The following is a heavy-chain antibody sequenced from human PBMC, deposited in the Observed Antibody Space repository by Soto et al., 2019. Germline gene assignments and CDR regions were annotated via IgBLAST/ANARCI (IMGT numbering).Heavy chain of an antibody. J-gene: IGHJ4*02. CDR1: GGSFSGYF. CDR2: INHSGIT. V-gene: IGHV4-34*01. CDR3: VRGAYNYNSRYFDY. Sequence: QVQLQQWGAGLLKPSETLSLTCTVSGGSFSGYFWTWIRQPPGKGLEWLAGINHSGITNYNPSVESRVSMSVDTSKNQFSLRLYSATAADTAVYYCVRGAYNYNSRYFDYWGQGTLVAVSS. D-gene: IGHD1-1*01.